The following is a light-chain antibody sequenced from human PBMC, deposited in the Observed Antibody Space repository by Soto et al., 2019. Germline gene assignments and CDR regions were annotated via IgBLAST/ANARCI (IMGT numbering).Light chain of an antibody. Sequence: DIQMTQSPSSLSASVGDRVTLSCRASQGITNYLAWFQQKPGQAPKSLIYGASTLRYEVPSRFSGSGSGTDFTLTINGLQPEDFATYYCLQYYTYPQTFGQGTTVDI. CDR2: GAS. CDR3: LQYYTYPQT. V-gene: IGKV1-16*01. CDR1: QGITNY. J-gene: IGKJ1*01.